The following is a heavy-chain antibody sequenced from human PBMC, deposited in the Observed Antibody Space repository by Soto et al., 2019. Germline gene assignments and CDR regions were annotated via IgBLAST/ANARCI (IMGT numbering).Heavy chain of an antibody. CDR3: ARDLSKVGATFTDYYYYYGMDV. D-gene: IGHD1-26*01. Sequence: QNTGKGLEWIGEIYHSGSTNYNPSLKSRVTISVDKSKNQFSLKLSSVTAADTAVYYCARDLSKVGATFTDYYYYYGMDVWGQGTTVTVSS. V-gene: IGHV4-4*02. J-gene: IGHJ6*02. CDR2: IYHSGST.